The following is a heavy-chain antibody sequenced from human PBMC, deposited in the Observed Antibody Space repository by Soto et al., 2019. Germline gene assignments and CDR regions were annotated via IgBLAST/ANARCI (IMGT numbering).Heavy chain of an antibody. J-gene: IGHJ4*02. D-gene: IGHD2-2*01. CDR2: INAGNGNT. CDR1: GYTFTSYA. CDR3: ARADIVVVPAAPPDY. V-gene: IGHV1-3*01. Sequence: ASVKVSCKASGYTFTSYAMHWVRQAPGQRLEWMGWINAGNGNTKYSQKFQGRVTITRDTSASTAYMELSSLRSEDTAVYYCARADIVVVPAAPPDYWGQGTLVTV.